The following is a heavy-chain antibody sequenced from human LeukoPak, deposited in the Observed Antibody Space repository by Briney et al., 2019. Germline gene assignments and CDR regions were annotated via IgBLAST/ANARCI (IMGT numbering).Heavy chain of an antibody. Sequence: GESLKISCKGSGYRFTDYWIAWVRQMPGKGLEWMGIIYPDDSNTRYSPSFQGQVTTSADKSINTAYLQWSSLKASDTAIFYCARLDGHCTAGSCSFRVHWFGPWGQGTLVTVSS. CDR1: GYRFTDYW. D-gene: IGHD2-15*01. V-gene: IGHV5-51*01. J-gene: IGHJ5*02. CDR3: ARLDGHCTAGSCSFRVHWFGP. CDR2: IYPDDSNT.